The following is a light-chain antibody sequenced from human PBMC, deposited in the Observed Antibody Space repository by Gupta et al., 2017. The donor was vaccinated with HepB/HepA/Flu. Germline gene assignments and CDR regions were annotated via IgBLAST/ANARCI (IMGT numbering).Light chain of an antibody. CDR2: DVS. Sequence: QSALPQPASVSGSPGQSIPISCTGPSSDVGGYNYVSWYQQHPGKAPKLMIYDVSNRPSGVSNRFSGSKSGNTASLTISGLQAEDEADYYCSSYTSSSTRVVFGGGTKLTVL. J-gene: IGLJ2*01. V-gene: IGLV2-14*01. CDR1: SSDVGGYNY. CDR3: SSYTSSSTRVV.